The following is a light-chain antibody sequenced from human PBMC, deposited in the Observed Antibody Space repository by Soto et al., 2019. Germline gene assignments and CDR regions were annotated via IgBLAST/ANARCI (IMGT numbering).Light chain of an antibody. CDR1: SSDVGGYNY. Sequence: QSVLTQPASVSGSPGQSITISCTGTSSDVGGYNYVSWYQQHPGKAPKLMICEVSNRPSGVSSRFSGSKSGNTASLTISGLQPEDEADYYCSSYRRSSSFVFGPGTKVTVL. V-gene: IGLV2-14*01. CDR2: EVS. CDR3: SSYRRSSSFV. J-gene: IGLJ1*01.